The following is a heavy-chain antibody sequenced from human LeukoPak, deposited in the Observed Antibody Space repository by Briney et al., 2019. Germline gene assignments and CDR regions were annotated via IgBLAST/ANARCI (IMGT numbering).Heavy chain of an antibody. D-gene: IGHD5-18*01. J-gene: IGHJ4*02. CDR3: ARGGYSFDY. CDR2: LHADGVEQ. CDR1: GFSLSGYW. Sequence: PGGSLRLSCAASGFSLSGYWMTWVRQAPGKGLEWVARLHADGVEQNYVDPVIGRFTMSRDNAKNSLDLQMNSLRVEDTAVYYCARGGYSFDYLGQGTLVAVSS. V-gene: IGHV3-7*01.